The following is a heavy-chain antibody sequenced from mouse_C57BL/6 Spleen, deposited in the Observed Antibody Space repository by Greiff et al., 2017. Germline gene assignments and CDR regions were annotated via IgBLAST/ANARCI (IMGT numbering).Heavy chain of an antibody. D-gene: IGHD1-1*01. J-gene: IGHJ3*01. CDR1: GFNIKDYY. Sequence: VQLQQSGAELVRPGASVKLSCTASGFNIKDYYMHWVKQRPEQGLEWIGRIDPEDGDTEYAPKFQGKATMTADTSSNTAYLQLSSLTSEYTAVYYCTTFLDYYCSSCADWGQGTLVTVSA. CDR3: TTFLDYYCSSCAD. V-gene: IGHV14-1*01. CDR2: IDPEDGDT.